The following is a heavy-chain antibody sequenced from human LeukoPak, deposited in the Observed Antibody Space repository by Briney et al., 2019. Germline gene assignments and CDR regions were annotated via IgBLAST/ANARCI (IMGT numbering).Heavy chain of an antibody. V-gene: IGHV4-59*12. CDR3: ARLYLPATRFDY. CDR2: MFHTGTS. D-gene: IGHD5-24*01. Sequence: SETLSLTCSVSDASITKNYWTWIRQRPEKGLEWIASMFHTGTSDYNPSLKSRVSLSIDASKKQFSLQLRSVTAADTAVYYCARLYLPATRFDYWGQGTLVTVSS. CDR1: DASITKNY. J-gene: IGHJ4*02.